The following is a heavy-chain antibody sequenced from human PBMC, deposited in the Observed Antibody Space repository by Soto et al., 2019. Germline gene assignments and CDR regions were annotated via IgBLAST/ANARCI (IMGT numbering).Heavy chain of an antibody. CDR2: IYYSGST. Sequence: SETLSLTCTVSGGSISSGDYYWSWIRQPPGKGLEWIGYIYYSGSTYYNPSLKSRVTISVDTSKNQFSLKLSSVTAADTAVYYCASASYYYDSSGYLYFDYWGQGTLVTVSS. J-gene: IGHJ4*02. CDR3: ASASYYYDSSGYLYFDY. V-gene: IGHV4-30-4*01. D-gene: IGHD3-22*01. CDR1: GGSISSGDYY.